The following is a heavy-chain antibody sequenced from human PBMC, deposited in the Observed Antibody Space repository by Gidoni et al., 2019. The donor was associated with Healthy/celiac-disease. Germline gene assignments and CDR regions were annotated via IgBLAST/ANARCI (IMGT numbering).Heavy chain of an antibody. CDR1: GGSIRSYY. J-gene: IGHJ6*02. CDR2: IYYSGST. Sequence: QLQLQESGPGLVKPSETLSLTCTVLGGSIRSYYWSWTRQPPGTGLEWIGYIYYSGSTTYNPSLKSRVTISVDTAKNQFSRKLSSVTAADTAVYYCATQTETLPYYYYYGMDVWGQGTTVTVSS. V-gene: IGHV4-59*01. D-gene: IGHD3-16*01. CDR3: ATQTETLPYYYYYGMDV.